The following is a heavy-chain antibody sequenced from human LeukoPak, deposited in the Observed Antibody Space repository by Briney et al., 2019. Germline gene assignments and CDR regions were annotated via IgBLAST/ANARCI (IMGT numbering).Heavy chain of an antibody. Sequence: GGSLRLSCTVSGFIFSDYYMTWIRQAPGKGLEWVSSISISSNYIYYPDSLKGRFTISRDNAKNSLYLQINSLRAEDTAVYYCARGSRLGVVGRDAFDIWGQGTMVTVSS. D-gene: IGHD3-3*01. V-gene: IGHV3-11*06. CDR3: ARGSRLGVVGRDAFDI. CDR2: ISISSNYI. J-gene: IGHJ3*02. CDR1: GFIFSDYY.